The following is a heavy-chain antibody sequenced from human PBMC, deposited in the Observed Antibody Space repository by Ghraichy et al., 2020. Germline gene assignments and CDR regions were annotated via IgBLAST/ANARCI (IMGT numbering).Heavy chain of an antibody. CDR3: ARAREYDILTGYYSYYYYMDV. D-gene: IGHD3-9*01. J-gene: IGHJ6*03. CDR2: ISYDGSNK. V-gene: IGHV3-30*04. Sequence: GGSLRLSCAASGFTFSSYAMHWVRQAPGKGLEWVAVISYDGSNKYYADSVKGRFTISRDNSKNTLYLQMNSLRAEDTAVYYCARAREYDILTGYYSYYYYMDVWGKGTTVTVSS. CDR1: GFTFSSYA.